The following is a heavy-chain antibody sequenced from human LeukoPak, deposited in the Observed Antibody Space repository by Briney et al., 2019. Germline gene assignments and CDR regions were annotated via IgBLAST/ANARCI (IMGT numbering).Heavy chain of an antibody. V-gene: IGHV1-46*01. J-gene: IGHJ6*02. CDR1: GYTFTSYY. Sequence: ASVKVSCKASGYTFTSYYMHWVRQAPGQGLEWMGIINPSGGSTSYAQKFQGRVTMTGDTSTSTVYMELSGLRSEDTAVYYCARFLISSDHYYYYGMDVWGQGTTVTVSS. CDR2: INPSGGST. D-gene: IGHD6-6*01. CDR3: ARFLISSDHYYYYGMDV.